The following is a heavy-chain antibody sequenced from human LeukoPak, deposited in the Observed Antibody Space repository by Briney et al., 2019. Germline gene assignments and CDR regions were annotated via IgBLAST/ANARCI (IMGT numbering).Heavy chain of an antibody. D-gene: IGHD3-10*01. V-gene: IGHV1-46*02. CDR1: AYTFNTYL. CDR3: ARDLGLRGVTNWFDP. Sequence: GASVKVSCKTSAYTFNTYLMHWVRQAPGQGLEWMGMIGPSGGSTAYAQKFQGRVTMTRDTSTSTLYMELSSLGSEDTAVYYCARDLGLRGVTNWFDPWGQGTLVTVSS. CDR2: IGPSGGST. J-gene: IGHJ5*02.